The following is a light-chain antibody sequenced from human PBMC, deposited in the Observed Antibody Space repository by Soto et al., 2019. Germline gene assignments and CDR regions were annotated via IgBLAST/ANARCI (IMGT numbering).Light chain of an antibody. CDR1: RSIGNY. J-gene: IGKJ2*01. Sequence: DIQMTQSPSSLSASVGYRVTITCRASRSIGNYLNWYQQKPESAPKLLIYLTSSLQSGVPSRFSGSGSGTDFTLTISSLQPEDFATYYCQQSYSTPYSFGQGTKLEIK. CDR3: QQSYSTPYS. V-gene: IGKV1-39*01. CDR2: LTS.